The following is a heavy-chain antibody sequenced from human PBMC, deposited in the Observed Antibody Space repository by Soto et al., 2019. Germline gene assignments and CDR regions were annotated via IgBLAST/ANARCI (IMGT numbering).Heavy chain of an antibody. J-gene: IGHJ6*02. CDR1: GGSISSGGYY. Sequence: PSETLSLTCTVSGGSISSGGYYWSWIRQHPGKGLEWIGYIYYSGSTYYNPSLKSRVTISVDTSKNQFSLKLSSVTVADTAVYYCARDSPYYYYGMDVWGQGTTVTVSS. V-gene: IGHV4-31*03. CDR3: ARDSPYYYYGMDV. CDR2: IYYSGST.